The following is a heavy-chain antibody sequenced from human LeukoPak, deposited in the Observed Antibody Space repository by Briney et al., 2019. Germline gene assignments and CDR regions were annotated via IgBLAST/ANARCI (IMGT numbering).Heavy chain of an antibody. J-gene: IGHJ4*02. CDR1: GGSFSGYY. Sequence: KPSETLSLTCAVYGGSFSGYYWSWIRQPPGKGLEWIGEINHSGSTNYNPSLKSRVTISVDTSKNQFSLKLSSVTAADTAVYYCVRGRGPLAFWGQGTLVTVSS. D-gene: IGHD3-10*01. CDR3: VRGRGPLAF. V-gene: IGHV4-34*01. CDR2: INHSGST.